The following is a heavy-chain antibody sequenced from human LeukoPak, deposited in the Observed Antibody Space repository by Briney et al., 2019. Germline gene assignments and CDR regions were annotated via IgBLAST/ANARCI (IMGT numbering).Heavy chain of an antibody. V-gene: IGHV3-49*04. D-gene: IGHD2-2*01. J-gene: IGHJ4*02. Sequence: PGRSLRLSCTASGFTFGDYAMSWVRQAPGKGLEWVGFIRSKAYGGTTGYAASVKGRFTISRDDSKSIAYLQMNSLKTEDTAVYYCTRDSLHSLYCSSTSCHFDYWGQGTLVTVSS. CDR3: TRDSLHSLYCSSTSCHFDY. CDR1: GFTFGDYA. CDR2: IRSKAYGGTT.